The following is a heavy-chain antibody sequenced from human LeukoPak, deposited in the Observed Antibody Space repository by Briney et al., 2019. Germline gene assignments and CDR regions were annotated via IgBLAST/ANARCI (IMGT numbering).Heavy chain of an antibody. CDR1: GYTFTSYY. CDR3: ATAPSFYCSGGSCYYPADV. Sequence: ASVKVSCKASGYTFTSYYMHWVRQAPGQGLEWIGIINPSGGSTSYAQKFQGRVTMTEDTSTDTAYMELSSLRSEDTAVYYCATAPSFYCSGGSCYYPADVWGQGTTVTVSS. D-gene: IGHD2-15*01. CDR2: INPSGGST. J-gene: IGHJ6*02. V-gene: IGHV1-46*01.